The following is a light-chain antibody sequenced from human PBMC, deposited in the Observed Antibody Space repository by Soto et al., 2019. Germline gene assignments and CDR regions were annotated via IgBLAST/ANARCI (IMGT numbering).Light chain of an antibody. CDR2: DAS. V-gene: IGKV1-33*01. J-gene: IGKJ5*01. Sequence: DIQMTQSPSSLSASVGDRVNITCQASRDIGKYLNWFQEKPGKAPKLLIYDASNLQTGVPSRFSGSGSGTDFTFTISILQPEDFATYYCLRYDSLPPTFGQGTRLEIK. CDR3: LRYDSLPPT. CDR1: RDIGKY.